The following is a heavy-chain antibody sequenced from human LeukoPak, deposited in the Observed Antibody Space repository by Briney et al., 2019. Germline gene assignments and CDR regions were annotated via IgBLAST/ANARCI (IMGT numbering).Heavy chain of an antibody. V-gene: IGHV3-21*01. CDR1: GFTFSTYS. Sequence: GGSLRLSCSASGFTFSTYSMNWVRQAPGKGLEWVSSISSSSDYIYYADSVKGRLTISRDNAKNSMYLQMNSLRAEDTAVYYCARESGGRDCSGWQYATDYWGQGTLVTVSS. J-gene: IGHJ4*02. CDR3: ARESGGRDCSGWQYATDY. D-gene: IGHD6-19*01. CDR2: ISSSSDYI.